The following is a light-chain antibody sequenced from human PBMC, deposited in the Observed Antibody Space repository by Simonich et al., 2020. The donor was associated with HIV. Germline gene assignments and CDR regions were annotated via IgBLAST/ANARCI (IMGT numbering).Light chain of an antibody. Sequence: EIVMTQSPATLSVSPGDRATLSCRASQSVSSNLAWYQQKPGQVPRLLIYGASTRATGIPARFSGSGSGTEFTLTISSLQSEDVAVYYCQQYNKWPPWTFGQGTKVEI. J-gene: IGKJ1*01. CDR2: GAS. CDR3: QQYNKWPPWT. V-gene: IGKV3-15*01. CDR1: QSVSSN.